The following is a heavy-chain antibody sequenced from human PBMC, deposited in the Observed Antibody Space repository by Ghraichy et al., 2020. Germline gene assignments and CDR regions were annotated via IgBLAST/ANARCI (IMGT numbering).Heavy chain of an antibody. J-gene: IGHJ4*02. CDR2: INGNSDAI. CDR1: GFSFNTYS. Sequence: GGSLRLSCVASGFSFNTYSMNWVRQAPGKGLEWVSYINGNSDAIDYADSVEGRFTISRDNAKNSVFLQMNSLRVEDTAIYYCARDAPSKYAPDFWGRGTLVTVSS. CDR3: ARDAPSKYAPDF. V-gene: IGHV3-48*04. D-gene: IGHD2-8*01.